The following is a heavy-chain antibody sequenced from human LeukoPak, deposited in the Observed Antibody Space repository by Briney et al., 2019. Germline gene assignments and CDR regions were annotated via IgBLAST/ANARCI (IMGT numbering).Heavy chain of an antibody. CDR3: ATWRWRQSAFDH. J-gene: IGHJ4*02. D-gene: IGHD5-24*01. V-gene: IGHV3-7*01. CDR2: LSQDASAV. Sequence: GGSLRLSCVGTGFTFSSHSMAWVRQAPGKGLEWVAHLSQDASAVEYLESVKGRFTISRDNAKNSLDLQMNSLRVDDTAVYYCATWRWRQSAFDHWGQGTLVTVSS. CDR1: GFTFSSHS.